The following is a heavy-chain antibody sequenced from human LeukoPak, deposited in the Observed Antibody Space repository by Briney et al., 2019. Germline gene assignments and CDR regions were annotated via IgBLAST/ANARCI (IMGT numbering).Heavy chain of an antibody. CDR1: GFSLSTSGMC. V-gene: IGHV2-70*11. CDR2: IDWDDDK. J-gene: IGHJ4*02. D-gene: IGHD3-22*01. CDR3: ARIVSYDSSGYYPDY. Sequence: SGPALVKPTQTLTLTCTFSGFSLSTSGMCVSWIRQPPGKALEWLARIDWDDDKYYSTSLKTRLTISKDTSKNQVVLTVTNMDPVDTATYYCARIVSYDSSGYYPDYWGQGTLVTVSS.